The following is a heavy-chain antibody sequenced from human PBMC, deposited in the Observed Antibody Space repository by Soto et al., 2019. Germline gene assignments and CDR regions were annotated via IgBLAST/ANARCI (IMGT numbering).Heavy chain of an antibody. V-gene: IGHV1-18*01. Sequence: GSVKVSCKASGYTFTSYGISWVRQAPGQGLEWMGWISAYNGNTNYAQKLQGRVTMTTDTSTSTAYMELRSLRSDDTAVYYCARDRPPTIPVRGGRFDPGGREPWVTVS. CDR2: ISAYNGNT. D-gene: IGHD3-16*01. CDR1: GYTFTSYG. J-gene: IGHJ5*02. CDR3: ARDRPPTIPVRGGRFDP.